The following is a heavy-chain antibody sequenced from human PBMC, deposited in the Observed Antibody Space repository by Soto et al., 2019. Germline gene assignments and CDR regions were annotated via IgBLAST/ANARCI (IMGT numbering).Heavy chain of an antibody. CDR3: AHAGDYALLSFAH. D-gene: IGHD4-17*01. J-gene: IGHJ4*02. V-gene: IGHV2-5*02. CDR2: IYWDDDK. Sequence: QITLKESGPPLVRPAQTLTLTCAFSGFSLTTTDMGVAWIRQPPGKALEWLALIYWDDDKRYSPSLKNRLAISKDTSRNRVVLTITNMNPEETGTYSWAHAGDYALLSFAHGAPGTLVTVSS. CDR1: GFSLTTTDMG.